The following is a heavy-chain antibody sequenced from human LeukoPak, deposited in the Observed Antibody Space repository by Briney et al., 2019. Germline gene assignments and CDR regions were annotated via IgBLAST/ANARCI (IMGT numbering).Heavy chain of an antibody. Sequence: GGSLRLSCAASGFTFSTYGMHWVRQAPGKGLEWVAFIRYDGSNKYYADSVKGRFTISRDNSKSTVYLQMNSLRVEDAAVYYCSKDLTSDFGGDLDPWGQGTLVTVSS. V-gene: IGHV3-30*02. D-gene: IGHD3-10*01. J-gene: IGHJ5*02. CDR2: IRYDGSNK. CDR1: GFTFSTYG. CDR3: SKDLTSDFGGDLDP.